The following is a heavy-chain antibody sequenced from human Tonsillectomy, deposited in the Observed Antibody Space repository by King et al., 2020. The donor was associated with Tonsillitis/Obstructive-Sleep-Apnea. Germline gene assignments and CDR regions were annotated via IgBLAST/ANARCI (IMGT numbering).Heavy chain of an antibody. J-gene: IGHJ6*02. Sequence: QLVQSGAEVKKPGSSVKVSCKASGGTFSSYAISWVRQAPGQGLEWMGGIIPILGIANYAQKFQGRVTITADKSTSTAYMELGSLRAEDTAVDYCARGKGVEVGTKTGGDYYYYYGMDVWGQGTTLTVSS. V-gene: IGHV1-69*10. CDR3: ARGKGVEVGTKTGGDYYYYYGMDV. CDR1: GGTFSSYA. CDR2: IIPILGIA. D-gene: IGHD1-26*01.